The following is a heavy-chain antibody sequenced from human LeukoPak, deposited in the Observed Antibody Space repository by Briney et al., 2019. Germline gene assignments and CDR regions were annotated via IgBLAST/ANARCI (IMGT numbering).Heavy chain of an antibody. CDR2: INQSGSI. V-gene: IGHV4-34*01. D-gene: IGHD4-17*01. CDR3: ARGSYGDYGFKHWYFDL. Sequence: LKPSETLSLTCAVYGGSFSGYYWNWIHQPPEKGLEWIGEINQSGSINYNPSLKSRVTMSVDTSKNQFSLKLSSVTAADTAVYYCARGSYGDYGFKHWYFDLWGRGTLVTVSS. CDR1: GGSFSGYY. J-gene: IGHJ2*01.